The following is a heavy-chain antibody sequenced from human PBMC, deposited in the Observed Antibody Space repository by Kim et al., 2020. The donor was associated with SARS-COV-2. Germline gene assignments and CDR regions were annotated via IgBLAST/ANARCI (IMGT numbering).Heavy chain of an antibody. CDR3: AGREHCSSTSCYSYYYYYYMDV. D-gene: IGHD2-2*01. CDR1: GFTVSSNY. CDR2: IYSGGST. Sequence: GGSLRLSCAASGFTVSSNYMSWVRQAPGKGLEWVSVIYSGGSTYYADSVKGRFTISRHNSKNTLYLQMNSLRAEDTAVYYCAGREHCSSTSCYSYYYYYYMDVWGKGTTVTVSS. V-gene: IGHV3-53*04. J-gene: IGHJ6*03.